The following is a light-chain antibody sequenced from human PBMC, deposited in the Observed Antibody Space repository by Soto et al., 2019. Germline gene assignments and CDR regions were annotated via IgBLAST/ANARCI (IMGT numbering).Light chain of an antibody. CDR3: SSYTSDSTHV. CDR2: EVI. CDR1: SSDVGGYDY. Sequence: QSALTQPASVSGSPGQSITISCIGTSSDVGGYDYVSWYQQNPGKARKLIIYEVINRPSGVSSRFSGSKSGNTASLTISGLQAEDESDYYCSSYTSDSTHVFGSGTKLTVL. V-gene: IGLV2-14*01. J-gene: IGLJ1*01.